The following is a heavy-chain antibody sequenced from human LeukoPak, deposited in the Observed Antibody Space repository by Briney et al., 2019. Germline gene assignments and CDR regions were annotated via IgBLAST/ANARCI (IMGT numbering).Heavy chain of an antibody. CDR3: AKSDCGGDCHLLDY. J-gene: IGHJ4*02. Sequence: PGGSLRLSCAASGFTFSSYAMSWVRQAPGKGLEWVSGISGSGGTIYYADSVKGRFTISRDNSKNTLYLQMNSLRAEDTAVYYCAKSDCGGDCHLLDYWGQGTLVTVSS. D-gene: IGHD2-21*02. CDR1: GFTFSSYA. CDR2: ISGSGGTI. V-gene: IGHV3-23*01.